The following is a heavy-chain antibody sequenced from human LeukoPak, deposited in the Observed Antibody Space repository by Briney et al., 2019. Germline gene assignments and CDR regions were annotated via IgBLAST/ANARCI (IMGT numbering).Heavy chain of an antibody. CDR2: ISAYNGNT. Sequence: ASVKVSCQASGYTFTSYGISWVRQAPGQGLEWMGWISAYNGNTNYAQKLQGRVTMTTDTSTSTAYSELRSLRSDDTAVYCCARGSPVVVVVPAAAYYYYYMDVSGKGATVTISS. D-gene: IGHD2-2*01. CDR3: ARGSPVVVVVPAAAYYYYYMDV. V-gene: IGHV1-18*01. CDR1: GYTFTSYG. J-gene: IGHJ6*03.